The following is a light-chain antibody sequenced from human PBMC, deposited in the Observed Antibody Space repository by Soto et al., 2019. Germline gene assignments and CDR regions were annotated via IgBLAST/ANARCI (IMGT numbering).Light chain of an antibody. V-gene: IGLV2-14*01. CDR3: SSYKSTNHVV. J-gene: IGLJ2*01. Sequence: QSALAQPASVSGSPGQSITISCTGTSSDVGGYNYVSWYQQHPGKAPKLVIYEVTKRPSGAASRFSGSKSGNTASLTISGLQAEDETDYYCSSYKSTNHVVSGGGTQLTVL. CDR1: SSDVGGYNY. CDR2: EVT.